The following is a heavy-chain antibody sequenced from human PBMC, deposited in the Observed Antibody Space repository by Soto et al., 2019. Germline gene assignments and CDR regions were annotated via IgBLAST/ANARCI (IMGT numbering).Heavy chain of an antibody. Sequence: QVQLQQWGAGLLKPSETLSLTCAVYGGSFSGYYWSWIRQPPGKGLEWIGEINHSGSTNYNPSLKRRVTRSVDTSKNQFSLQLRSVTAADTAVYYCARVEGYCSSTSCYRPLGYYYYGMDVWGQGSTVTVSS. J-gene: IGHJ6*02. CDR2: INHSGST. CDR1: GGSFSGYY. CDR3: ARVEGYCSSTSCYRPLGYYYYGMDV. V-gene: IGHV4-34*01. D-gene: IGHD2-2*01.